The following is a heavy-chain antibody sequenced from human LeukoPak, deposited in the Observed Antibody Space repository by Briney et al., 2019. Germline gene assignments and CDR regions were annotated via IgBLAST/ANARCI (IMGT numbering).Heavy chain of an antibody. V-gene: IGHV1-24*01. CDR3: TAAGTGYYGMDV. J-gene: IGHJ6*04. CDR1: GYTLTELS. CDR2: FDPEDGET. D-gene: IGHD6-13*01. Sequence: GASVKVSCKVSGYTLTELSMHWARQAPGKGLEWMGGFDPEDGETIYAQKFQGRVTMTEDTSTDTAYMELSSLRSEDTAVYYCTAAGTGYYGMDVWGKGTTVTVSS.